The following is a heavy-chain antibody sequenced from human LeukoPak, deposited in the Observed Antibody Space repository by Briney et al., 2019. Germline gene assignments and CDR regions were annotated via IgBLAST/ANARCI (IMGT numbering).Heavy chain of an antibody. CDR3: AREGDYYGSGSYYPVDY. CDR1: GDSVSTNNW. Sequence: SGTLSLTCAVSGDSVSTNNWWIWVRQPPGKGLEWIGSIYYSGSTSYNPSLKSRVTISVDTSKNQFSLKLSSVTAADTAVYYCAREGDYYGSGSYYPVDYWGQGTLVTVSS. J-gene: IGHJ4*02. CDR2: IYYSGST. V-gene: IGHV4-4*02. D-gene: IGHD3-10*01.